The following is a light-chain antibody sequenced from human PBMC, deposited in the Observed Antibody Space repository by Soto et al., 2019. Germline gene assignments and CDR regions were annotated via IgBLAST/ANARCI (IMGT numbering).Light chain of an antibody. V-gene: IGKV3-20*01. CDR3: PQYGSTPLT. Sequence: EIVLTQSPGTLSLSPGGRATLSCRASQSVSRNYVAWYHQKPGQSPRLLIYGASNRASGIPDRFSGSASGAGFTPSIARLEPEDFAMYYCPQYGSTPLTFGGGTKVEIK. CDR2: GAS. J-gene: IGKJ4*01. CDR1: QSVSRNY.